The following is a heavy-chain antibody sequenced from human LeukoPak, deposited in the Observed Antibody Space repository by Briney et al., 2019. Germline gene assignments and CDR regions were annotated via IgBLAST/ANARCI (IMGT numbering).Heavy chain of an antibody. CDR3: ARMGIAAAGRGADY. J-gene: IGHJ4*02. CDR1: GYTFTGYY. CDR2: INPNSGGT. V-gene: IGHV1-2*02. D-gene: IGHD6-13*01. Sequence: ASVKVSCKASGYTFTGYYMHWVRQAPGQGLEWMGWINPNSGGTNYAQKFQGRVTMTTDTSTSTAYMELRSLRSDDTAVYYCARMGIAAAGRGADYWGQGTLVTVSS.